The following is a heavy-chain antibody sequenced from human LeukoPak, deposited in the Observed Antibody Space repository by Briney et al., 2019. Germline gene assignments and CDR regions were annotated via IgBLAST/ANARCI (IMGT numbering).Heavy chain of an antibody. CDR3: ASGTTGSATRRPNYGMDV. CDR2: IIPIFGTA. Sequence: GASVKVSCKASGGTFSSYAISWVRQAPGQGLEWMGGIIPIFGTANYAQKFQGRVTITADESTSTAYMELSSLRSEDTAVYYCASGTTGSATRRPNYGMDVWGQGTTVTVSS. CDR1: GGTFSSYA. V-gene: IGHV1-69*13. D-gene: IGHD2/OR15-2a*01. J-gene: IGHJ6*02.